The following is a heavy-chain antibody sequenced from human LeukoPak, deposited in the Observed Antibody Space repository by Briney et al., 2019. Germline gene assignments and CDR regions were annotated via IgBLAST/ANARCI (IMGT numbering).Heavy chain of an antibody. CDR3: ARTSGVTTANGFDY. J-gene: IGHJ4*02. Sequence: GGSLRLSCAASGFTFSSYGMNWVRQAPGKGLEWVSYISSSSSTIYFADSVKGRFTIFRDNAKNSLYLQMNSLRDEDTAVYYCARTSGVTTANGFDYWGQGTLVTVSS. D-gene: IGHD4-17*01. CDR2: ISSSSSTI. CDR1: GFTFSSYG. V-gene: IGHV3-48*02.